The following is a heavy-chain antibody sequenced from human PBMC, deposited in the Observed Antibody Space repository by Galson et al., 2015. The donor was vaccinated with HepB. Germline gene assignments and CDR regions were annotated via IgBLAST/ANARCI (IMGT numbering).Heavy chain of an antibody. CDR3: AKGPRTEGYCSGGSCFPTEFDY. J-gene: IGHJ4*02. V-gene: IGHV3-30*18. CDR1: GFTFSSYG. D-gene: IGHD2-15*01. CDR2: ISYDGSNK. Sequence: SLRLSCAASGFTFSSYGMHWVRQAPGKGLEWVAVISYDGSNKYYADSVKGRFTISRDNSKNTLYLQMNSLRAEDTAVYYCAKGPRTEGYCSGGSCFPTEFDYWGQGTLVTVSS.